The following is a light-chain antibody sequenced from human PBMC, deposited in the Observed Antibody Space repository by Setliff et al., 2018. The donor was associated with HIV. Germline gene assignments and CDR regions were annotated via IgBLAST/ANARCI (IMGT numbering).Light chain of an antibody. V-gene: IGKV4-1*01. CDR3: QQYYSIPQT. J-gene: IGKJ2*01. CDR1: QGVLYSSSNKNY. CDR2: WAS. Sequence: DIVMPQSPESLAVSVGERATINCKSSQGVLYSSSNKNYLAWYQQKPGQSPTLLIYWASSRESGVPDRFTGSGSGADFTLTISSLQAEDVAAYYCQQYYSIPQTFGQGTK.